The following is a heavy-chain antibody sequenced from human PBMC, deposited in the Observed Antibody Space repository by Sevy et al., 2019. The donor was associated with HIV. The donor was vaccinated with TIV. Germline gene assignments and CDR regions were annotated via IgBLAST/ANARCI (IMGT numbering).Heavy chain of an antibody. CDR3: ARGQREQLVRAFDI. J-gene: IGHJ3*02. Sequence: ASVKVSCKASGYTFTSYDINWERQATGQGLEWMGWMNPNSGNTGYAQKFQGRVTMTRNTSISTAYMELSSLRSEDTAVYYCARGQREQLVRAFDIWGQGTMVTVSS. CDR2: MNPNSGNT. D-gene: IGHD6-13*01. CDR1: GYTFTSYD. V-gene: IGHV1-8*01.